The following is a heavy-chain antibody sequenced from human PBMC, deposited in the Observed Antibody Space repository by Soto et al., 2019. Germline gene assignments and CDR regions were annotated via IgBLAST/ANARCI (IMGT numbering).Heavy chain of an antibody. J-gene: IGHJ5*02. CDR1: GFTFSSYA. CDR3: AKGGPTFLNWFGP. CDR2: ISNSGHSA. Sequence: GSLRLSCAAAGFTFSSYAMNWVRHSPGKGLEWISVISNSGHSAYYADSLKGRFTISRDNSKNTLYLQIKSLRAEDTAAYYCAKGGPTFLNWFGPWGQGTLVTVSS. V-gene: IGHV3-23*01. D-gene: IGHD5-12*01.